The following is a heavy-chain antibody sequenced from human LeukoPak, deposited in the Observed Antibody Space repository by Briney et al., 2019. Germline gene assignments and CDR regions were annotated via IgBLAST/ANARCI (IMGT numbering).Heavy chain of an antibody. CDR1: GGSISSYY. J-gene: IGHJ3*02. V-gene: IGHV4-59*01. Sequence: SETLSLTCTVSGGSISSYYWSWMRQPRGKGLEWIGYIYYSGSTNYNPSLKSRVTISVDTSKNQFSLKLSSVTAADTAVYYCARDRYNWNYRNAFDIWGQGTMVTVSS. CDR3: ARDRYNWNYRNAFDI. D-gene: IGHD1-7*01. CDR2: IYYSGST.